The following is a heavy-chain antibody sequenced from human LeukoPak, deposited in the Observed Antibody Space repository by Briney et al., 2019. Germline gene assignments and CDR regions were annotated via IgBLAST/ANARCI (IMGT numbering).Heavy chain of an antibody. D-gene: IGHD2-15*01. CDR1: GGPFSGHH. V-gene: IGHV4-34*01. J-gene: IGHJ4*02. Sequence: WETLSLTCAIYGGPFSGHHWRWIRQPPGKGVEWIGALHHCGSINYKLPIKSRDNLSQDTYKNQLSPKLTSVSAADTAVYYWAYGGKSKYYFDYWGQGTLVTVSS. CDR2: LHHCGSI. CDR3: AYGGKSKYYFDY.